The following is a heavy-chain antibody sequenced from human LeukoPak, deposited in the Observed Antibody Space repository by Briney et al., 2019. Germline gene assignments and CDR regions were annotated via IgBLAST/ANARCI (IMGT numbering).Heavy chain of an antibody. V-gene: IGHV4-59*01. Sequence: SETLSLTCTVSGGSISSYYWSWIRQPPGKGLEWIGYIYYSGSTNYNPSLKSRVTISVDTSKNQFPLKLSSVTAADTAVYYCARENYYDSSGYLYYFDYWGQGTLVTVSS. CDR2: IYYSGST. D-gene: IGHD3-22*01. CDR1: GGSISSYY. J-gene: IGHJ4*02. CDR3: ARENYYDSSGYLYYFDY.